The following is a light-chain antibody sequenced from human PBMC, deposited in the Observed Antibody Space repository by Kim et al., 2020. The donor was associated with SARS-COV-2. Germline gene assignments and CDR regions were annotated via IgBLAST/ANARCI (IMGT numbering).Light chain of an antibody. CDR2: LEGSGRY. J-gene: IGLJ2*01. Sequence: SSVKLACTLSSGHSSDIIAWHQQQPGKATRYLMKLEGSGRYKKGSGVPDRCSGSSYGADRYLTRSNLQSEDEADYYCETWDSNARIFGGGTKVTVL. CDR3: ETWDSNARI. CDR1: SGHSSDI. V-gene: IGLV4-60*03.